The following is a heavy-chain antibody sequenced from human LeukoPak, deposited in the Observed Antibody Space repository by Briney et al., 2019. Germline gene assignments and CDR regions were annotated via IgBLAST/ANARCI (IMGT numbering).Heavy chain of an antibody. V-gene: IGHV3-23*01. CDR3: AIIDYSPRWFDP. J-gene: IGHJ5*02. D-gene: IGHD2-15*01. Sequence: PGGSLRLSCAASGFTFSSYAMSWVRQAPGKGLEWVSAISSSGGSTYYADSVKGRFTISRDNSKNTLYLQMNSLRAEDTAVYYCAIIDYSPRWFDPWGQGTLVTVSS. CDR1: GFTFSSYA. CDR2: ISSSGGST.